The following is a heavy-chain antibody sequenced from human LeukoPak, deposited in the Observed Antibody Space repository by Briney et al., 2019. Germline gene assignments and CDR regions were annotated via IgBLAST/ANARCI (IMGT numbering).Heavy chain of an antibody. V-gene: IGHV4-34*01. J-gene: IGHJ4*02. CDR3: ARGLKDYYDSSGYNDY. Sequence: SETLSLTCAVYGGSFSGYYWSWIRQPPGKGLEWIGEINHSGSTNYNPSLKSRVTISVDTSKNQFSLKLSSVTAADTAVYYCARGLKDYYDSSGYNDYWGQGTLVTVSS. CDR1: GGSFSGYY. D-gene: IGHD3-22*01. CDR2: INHSGST.